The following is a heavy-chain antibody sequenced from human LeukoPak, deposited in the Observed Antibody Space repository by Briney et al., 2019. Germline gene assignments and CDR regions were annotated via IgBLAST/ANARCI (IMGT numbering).Heavy chain of an antibody. Sequence: GGFLRLSCAASGFTFSSYGMHWVRQAPGKGLEWVAFIRYDGSNKYYADSVKGRFTISRDNSKNTLYLQMNSLRAEDTAVYYCAKTGQLERGFDYWGQGTLVTVSS. CDR1: GFTFSSYG. CDR3: AKTGQLERGFDY. D-gene: IGHD1-1*01. V-gene: IGHV3-30*02. CDR2: IRYDGSNK. J-gene: IGHJ4*02.